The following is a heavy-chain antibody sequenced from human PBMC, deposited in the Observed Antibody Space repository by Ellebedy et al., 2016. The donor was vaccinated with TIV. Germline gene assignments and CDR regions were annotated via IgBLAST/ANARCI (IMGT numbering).Heavy chain of an antibody. CDR2: LYPGDSDT. Sequence: GESLKISCKGSGYTFTNYWIAWVRQMPGKGLEWIAILYPGDSDTRDSPSFRDQVTLSVDASTSTAYLQWISLKASDTAMYYCARGTLGSGFDYWGQGTLVTVSS. D-gene: IGHD7-27*01. CDR1: GYTFTNYW. V-gene: IGHV5-51*01. CDR3: ARGTLGSGFDY. J-gene: IGHJ4*02.